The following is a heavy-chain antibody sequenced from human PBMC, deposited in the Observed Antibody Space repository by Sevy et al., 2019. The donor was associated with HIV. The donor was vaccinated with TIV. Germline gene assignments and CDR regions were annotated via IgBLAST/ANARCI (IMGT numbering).Heavy chain of an antibody. CDR3: ARDLIGGATDWFDP. Sequence: GGSLRLSCAASGFTFSSYWMHWVRQAPGKGLVWVSRISSDGSSTSYADSVKGRFTISRDNAKNTLYLQMNSLRAEDTAVYYCARDLIGGATDWFDPWGQGTLVTVSS. D-gene: IGHD1-26*01. V-gene: IGHV3-74*01. J-gene: IGHJ5*02. CDR1: GFTFSSYW. CDR2: ISSDGSST.